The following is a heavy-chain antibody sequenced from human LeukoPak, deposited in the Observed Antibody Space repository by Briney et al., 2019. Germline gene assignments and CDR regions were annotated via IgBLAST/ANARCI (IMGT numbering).Heavy chain of an antibody. Sequence: SETLSLTCAVYGGSYSGYYWSWIRQPPGKGLEWIGEFNHSGSTNYNPSLKSRVTISVDTSKNQFSLKLSSVTAADTAVYYCARLALQEVGATQTYYLDYWGQGTLVTVSS. V-gene: IGHV4-34*01. J-gene: IGHJ4*02. CDR3: ARLALQEVGATQTYYLDY. CDR2: FNHSGST. CDR1: GGSYSGYY. D-gene: IGHD1-26*01.